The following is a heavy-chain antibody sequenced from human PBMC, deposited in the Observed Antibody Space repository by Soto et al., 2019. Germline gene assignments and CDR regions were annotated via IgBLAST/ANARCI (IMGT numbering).Heavy chain of an antibody. CDR3: ERHQLEWNERQDNWFDP. J-gene: IGHJ5*02. CDR1: GYTFTSYA. V-gene: IGHV1-3*01. Sequence: ASVKVSCKASGYTFTSYAMHWVRQAPGQRLEWMGWINAGNGNTKYSQKFQGRVTITRDTSASTAYMELSSLRSEDTAVYYCERHQLEWNERQDNWFDPWGQGILVTVS. CDR2: INAGNGNT. D-gene: IGHD1-1*01.